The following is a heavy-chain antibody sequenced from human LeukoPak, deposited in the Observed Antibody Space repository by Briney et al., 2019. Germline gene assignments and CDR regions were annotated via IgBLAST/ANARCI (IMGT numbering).Heavy chain of an antibody. CDR2: IYTSGST. Sequence: SETLSLTCTVSGGSIGSGSYYWSWIRQPAGKGLEWIGRIYTSGSTNYNPSLKSRVTISVDTAKNQFSLKLSSVTAADTAVYYCARALSWRAFDIWGQGTMVTVSS. J-gene: IGHJ3*02. V-gene: IGHV4-61*02. CDR3: ARALSWRAFDI. CDR1: GGSIGSGSYY.